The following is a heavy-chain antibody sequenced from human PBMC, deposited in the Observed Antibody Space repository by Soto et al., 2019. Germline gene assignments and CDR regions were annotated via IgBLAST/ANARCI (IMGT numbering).Heavy chain of an antibody. CDR3: ASDRGYNYGNWFDP. V-gene: IGHV4-31*03. CDR2: IYYSGRT. CDR1: GGSISSGGYY. J-gene: IGHJ5*02. D-gene: IGHD5-18*01. Sequence: QVQLQESGPGLVKPSQTLSLTCTVSGGSISSGGYYWSWIRQHPGKGLEWIGYIYYSGRTYYNPSLKSRATISVDTSKNQSPLTLSSVTAAATAVYSCASDRGYNYGNWFDPWGQGTLVTVSS.